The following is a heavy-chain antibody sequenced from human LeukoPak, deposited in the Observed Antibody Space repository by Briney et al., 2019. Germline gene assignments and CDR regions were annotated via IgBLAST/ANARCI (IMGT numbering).Heavy chain of an antibody. CDR3: ARARNYYDSSGYYRFDP. CDR1: GGSISSYY. Sequence: PSETLSLTCTVSGGSISSYYWSWIRQPAGKGLEWIGRIYTSGSTNYNPSLKSRVTMSVDTSKNQFSLKLSSVTAADTAVYYCARARNYYDSSGYYRFDPWGQGTLVTVSP. V-gene: IGHV4-4*07. CDR2: IYTSGST. J-gene: IGHJ5*02. D-gene: IGHD3-22*01.